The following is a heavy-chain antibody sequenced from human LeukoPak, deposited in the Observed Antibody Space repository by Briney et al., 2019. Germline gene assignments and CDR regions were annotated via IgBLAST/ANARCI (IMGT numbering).Heavy chain of an antibody. CDR2: ISSSSSYI. J-gene: IGHJ4*02. CDR3: ARTRFGYSSSWYPADY. V-gene: IGHV3-21*01. Sequence: GGSLRLSCAASGFTFSSYSMNWVRQAPGKGLEWVSSISSSSSYIYYADSEKGRFTISRDNAKNSLYLQMNSLRAEDTAVYYCARTRFGYSSSWYPADYWGQGTLVTVSS. CDR1: GFTFSSYS. D-gene: IGHD6-13*01.